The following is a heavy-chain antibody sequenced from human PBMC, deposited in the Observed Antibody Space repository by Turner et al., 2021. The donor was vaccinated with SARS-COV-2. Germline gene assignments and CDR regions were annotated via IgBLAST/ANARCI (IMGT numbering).Heavy chain of an antibody. CDR3: AREYGSGSYYN. Sequence: EVQLVESGGGLVQPGGSLRLSCAASGFTFSSYWMHWVRQAPGKGLVWVSRINSDGSSINYADSVKGLFTISRDNAKNTLYVQMNSLRADDTAVYYCAREYGSGSYYNWGRGTLVTVSS. CDR2: INSDGSSI. D-gene: IGHD3-10*01. V-gene: IGHV3-74*01. CDR1: GFTFSSYW. J-gene: IGHJ4*02.